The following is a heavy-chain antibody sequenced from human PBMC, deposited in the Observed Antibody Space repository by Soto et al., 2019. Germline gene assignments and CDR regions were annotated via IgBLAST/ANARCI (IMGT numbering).Heavy chain of an antibody. D-gene: IGHD3-16*02. V-gene: IGHV4-39*07. Sequence: SETLSLTCTVSGGSISSSSYYWGWIRQPPGKGLEWIGSIYYSGSTYYNPSLKSRVTISVDTSKNQFSLKLSSVTAADTAVYYCARASYDYVWGSYRSYNWFDPWGQGTLVTVSS. J-gene: IGHJ5*02. CDR1: GGSISSSSYY. CDR2: IYYSGST. CDR3: ARASYDYVWGSYRSYNWFDP.